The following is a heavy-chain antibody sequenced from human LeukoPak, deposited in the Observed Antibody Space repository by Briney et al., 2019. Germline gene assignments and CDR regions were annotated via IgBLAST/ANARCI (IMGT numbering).Heavy chain of an antibody. Sequence: ASVKVSCKASGYTFTSYGISWVRQAPGQGLEWMGWISAYNGNTNYAQKLQGRVTMTTDTSTSTAYMELRSLRSDDTAVYYCARGFSYSSGWYGNWFDPWGRGTLVTVSS. CDR2: ISAYNGNT. CDR3: ARGFSYSSGWYGNWFDP. CDR1: GYTFTSYG. V-gene: IGHV1-18*01. D-gene: IGHD6-19*01. J-gene: IGHJ5*02.